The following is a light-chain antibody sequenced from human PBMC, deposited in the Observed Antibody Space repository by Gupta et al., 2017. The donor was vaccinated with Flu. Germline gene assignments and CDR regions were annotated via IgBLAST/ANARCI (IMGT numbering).Light chain of an antibody. Sequence: QSVLTQPPSVSAAPGQTVTISCSGSSSNIGNNYVSWYQQLPGTAPKLLIYENNKRPSGMPDRVSGSKSGTSATLGITGLQTGDEADYYGGTWDSSLSAVVFGGGTKLTVL. J-gene: IGLJ2*01. CDR2: ENN. V-gene: IGLV1-51*02. CDR1: SSNIGNNY. CDR3: GTWDSSLSAVV.